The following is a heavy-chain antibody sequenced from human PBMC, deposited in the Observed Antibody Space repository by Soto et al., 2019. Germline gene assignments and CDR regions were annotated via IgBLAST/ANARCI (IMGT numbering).Heavy chain of an antibody. V-gene: IGHV4-31*02. CDR3: ARSLPGGTIFYMDV. J-gene: IGHJ6*03. D-gene: IGHD2-2*01. CDR2: IYYSGNT. CDR1: SGSVTSGRFF. Sequence: QVQLRESGPGVVEPSQTLSLNCHVSSGSVTSGRFFWSWVRQLPGKGLEWIGHIYYSGNTHYNPSLESRVAMSVDISQNQLSLTLTAVTPADSAVYYCARSLPGGTIFYMDVWGAGTTVTVSS.